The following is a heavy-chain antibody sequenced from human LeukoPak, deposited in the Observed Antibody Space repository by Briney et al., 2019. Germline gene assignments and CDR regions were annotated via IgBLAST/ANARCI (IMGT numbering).Heavy chain of an antibody. D-gene: IGHD6-6*01. CDR2: MNPNSGNT. CDR1: GYTFTSYD. J-gene: IGHJ5*02. CDR3: ATSSIAYNWFDP. V-gene: IGHV1-8*01. Sequence: ASVKASCKASGYTFTSYDINWVRQATGQGLEWMGWMNPNSGNTGYAQKFQGRVTMTRNTSISTAYMELSSLRSEDTAVYYCATSSIAYNWFDPWGQGTLVTVSS.